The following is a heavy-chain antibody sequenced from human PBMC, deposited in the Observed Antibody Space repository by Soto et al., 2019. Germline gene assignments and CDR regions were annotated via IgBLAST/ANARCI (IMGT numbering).Heavy chain of an antibody. Sequence: QVQLVESGGGVVQPGRSLRLSCAASGFTFSSYAMHWVRQAPGKGLEWVAVISYDGSNKYYADSVKGRFTISRDNSKNTLYLQMNSLRAEDTAVYYCARDPRIVTDDYWGQGTLVTVSS. D-gene: IGHD3-22*01. CDR2: ISYDGSNK. V-gene: IGHV3-30-3*01. CDR1: GFTFSSYA. CDR3: ARDPRIVTDDY. J-gene: IGHJ4*02.